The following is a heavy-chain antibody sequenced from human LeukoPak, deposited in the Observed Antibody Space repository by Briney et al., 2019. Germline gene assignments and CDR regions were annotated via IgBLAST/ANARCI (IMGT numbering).Heavy chain of an antibody. J-gene: IGHJ4*02. CDR3: ARHSSGFYSPFFDY. Sequence: SETLSLTCTVSGGSVTSYSWGWIRQFPGKGLDFIGFTYHTATSNYNPSLKSRVSMSIDMSKNALYLNLSSVTAADTAIYYCARHSSGFYSPFFDYWGRGALVTVSS. CDR2: TYHTATS. D-gene: IGHD2-15*01. CDR1: GGSVTSYS. V-gene: IGHV4-59*08.